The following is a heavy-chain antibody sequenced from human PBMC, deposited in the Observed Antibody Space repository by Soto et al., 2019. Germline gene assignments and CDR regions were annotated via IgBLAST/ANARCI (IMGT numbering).Heavy chain of an antibody. Sequence: PGGSLRLSCAASGFTFTSYAMSWVRQAPGKGLEWVSCISGSGGTTYYADSVKGRFTISRDNSKNTLYLQMNSLRAEDTAVYYCAKSFVGTWSTFDYWGQGTLVTVSS. CDR3: AKSFVGTWSTFDY. CDR1: GFTFTSYA. D-gene: IGHD3-16*01. J-gene: IGHJ4*02. V-gene: IGHV3-23*01. CDR2: ISGSGGTT.